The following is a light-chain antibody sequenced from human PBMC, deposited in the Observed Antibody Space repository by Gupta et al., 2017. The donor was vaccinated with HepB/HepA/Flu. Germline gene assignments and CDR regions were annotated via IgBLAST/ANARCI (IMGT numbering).Light chain of an antibody. Sequence: EIVMTQSPATLSVSPGERATLSCRASQSVSSNLAWYQQKPGQAPRLLIYGASTRATGIPARFSGSGYGTEFTLTISSLQSEDFAVYYWQQYNNWPPWTFGKGTKGNQT. J-gene: IGKJ1*01. V-gene: IGKV3-15*01. CDR3: QQYNNWPPWT. CDR1: QSVSSN. CDR2: GAS.